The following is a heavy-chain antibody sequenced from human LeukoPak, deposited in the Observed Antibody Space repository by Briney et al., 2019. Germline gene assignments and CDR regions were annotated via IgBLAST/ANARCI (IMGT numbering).Heavy chain of an antibody. V-gene: IGHV3-23*01. J-gene: IGHJ5*02. CDR3: ARDYTGYFP. D-gene: IGHD3-9*01. CDR1: GFTFISYA. Sequence: GGSLRLSCAASGFTFISYAMSWVRQAPGKGLEWVSAISGSGDTTYYADSVKGRFTISRDNSKNTLYLQMNSLRAEDTAVYYCARDYTGYFPWGQGTLVIVSS. CDR2: ISGSGDTT.